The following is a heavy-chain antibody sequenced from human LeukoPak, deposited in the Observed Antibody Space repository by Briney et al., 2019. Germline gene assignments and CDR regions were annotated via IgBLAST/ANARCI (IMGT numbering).Heavy chain of an antibody. V-gene: IGHV1-18*01. D-gene: IGHD3-22*01. CDR1: GYTFTSYG. CDR3: ARGGRYYYDSSGYYYDDY. J-gene: IGHJ4*02. Sequence: ASVKVSCKASGYTFTSYGISWVRQAPGLGPEWMGWISAYNGNTNYAQKLQGRVTMTTDTSTSTAYMELRSLRSDDTAVYYCARGGRYYYDSSGYYYDDYWGQGTLVTVSS. CDR2: ISAYNGNT.